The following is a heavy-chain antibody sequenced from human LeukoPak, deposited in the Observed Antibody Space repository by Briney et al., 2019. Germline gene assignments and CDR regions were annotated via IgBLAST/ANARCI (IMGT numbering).Heavy chain of an antibody. D-gene: IGHD3-16*02. CDR2: VSTYNHKT. CDR3: ARAGVRDTGLRLEELSLQGDY. J-gene: IGHJ4*02. V-gene: IGHV1-18*01. Sequence: ASVKVSCKASGYTFTTYGIIWVRQAPGQGLEWMGWVSTYNHKTKFAQKLQGRVTMTTDTSTSTAYMELRSLRSDDTAMYYCARAGVRDTGLRLEELSLQGDYWGQGTLVTVSS. CDR1: GYTFTTYG.